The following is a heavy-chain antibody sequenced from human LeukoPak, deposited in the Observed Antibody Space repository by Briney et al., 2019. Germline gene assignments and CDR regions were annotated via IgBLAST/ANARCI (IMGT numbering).Heavy chain of an antibody. CDR1: GFTFSSYA. CDR2: ISYDGSNK. CDR3: LMVRGVIITLSGFDY. J-gene: IGHJ4*02. Sequence: PGRSLRLSCPASGFTFSSYAMHWVRQAPGKGLEWVAVISYDGSNKYYADSVKGRFTISRDNSKNTLYLQMNSLRAEDTAVYYCLMVRGVIITLSGFDYWGQGTLVTVSS. D-gene: IGHD3-10*01. V-gene: IGHV3-30*04.